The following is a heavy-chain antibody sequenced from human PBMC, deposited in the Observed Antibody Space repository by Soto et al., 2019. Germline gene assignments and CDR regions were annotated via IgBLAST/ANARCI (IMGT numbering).Heavy chain of an antibody. CDR1: GGSFRGYY. V-gene: IGHV4-34*01. Sequence: NPSETLSLTCAVYGGSFRGYYWSWIRQPPGKGLEWIGEINHSGSTNYNPSLKSRVTKSVDTSKNQFSLKLSSVTAADTAVYYCASNRGRQGYCSSTSCYPHYYYGMDVWGQGTTVTVSS. D-gene: IGHD2-2*01. CDR3: ASNRGRQGYCSSTSCYPHYYYGMDV. J-gene: IGHJ6*02. CDR2: INHSGST.